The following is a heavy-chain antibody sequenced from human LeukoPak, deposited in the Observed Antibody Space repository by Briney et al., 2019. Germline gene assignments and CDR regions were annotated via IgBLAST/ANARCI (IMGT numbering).Heavy chain of an antibody. CDR3: ARVIAAAGTAIFDY. V-gene: IGHV3-30*02. Sequence: GGSLRLSCAASGFTFSSYGMHWVRQAPGKGLEWVAFIRYDGSNKYYADSVKGRFTISRDNAKNTLYLQMNSLRAEDTAVYCCARVIAAAGTAIFDYWGQGTLVTVSS. CDR1: GFTFSSYG. J-gene: IGHJ4*02. D-gene: IGHD6-13*01. CDR2: IRYDGSNK.